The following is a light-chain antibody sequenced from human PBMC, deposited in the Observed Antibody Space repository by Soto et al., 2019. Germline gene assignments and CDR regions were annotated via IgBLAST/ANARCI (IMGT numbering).Light chain of an antibody. CDR3: PHYNSYSPT. Sequence: DIQMTQSPSTLSASVGDRVTITCRASQSISVWLAWYQQKAGKAPNLLIYKASRLESGVPSRFSGSGSETEFTLTISGLQPGDSATYYCPHYNSYSPTVGQGTKVEVK. V-gene: IGKV1-5*03. CDR1: QSISVW. J-gene: IGKJ1*01. CDR2: KAS.